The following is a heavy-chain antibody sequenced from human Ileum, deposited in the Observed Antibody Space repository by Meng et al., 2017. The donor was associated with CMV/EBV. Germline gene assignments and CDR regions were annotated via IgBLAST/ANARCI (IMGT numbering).Heavy chain of an antibody. V-gene: IGHV3-21*01. CDR3: ARGSGSYYDY. Sequence: SCAGAGLSSSNYRMNWVRQGQGKGMEREGTISTDSSYIFYADSMKGRFTISRDNAKNSLYLQMDDLRVEDTAVYYCARGSGSYYDYWGQGTLVTVSS. CDR1: GLSSSNYR. J-gene: IGHJ4*02. CDR2: ISTDSSYI. D-gene: IGHD1-26*01.